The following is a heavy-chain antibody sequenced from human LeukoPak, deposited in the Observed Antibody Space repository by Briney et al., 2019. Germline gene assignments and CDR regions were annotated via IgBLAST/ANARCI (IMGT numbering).Heavy chain of an antibody. CDR1: GFTFSRFA. J-gene: IGHJ4*02. V-gene: IGHV3-23*01. CDR2: FSGRGGST. CDR3: AKDYYGSGSYFRSVFDY. D-gene: IGHD3-10*01. Sequence: HPGGSLRLSCAASGFTFSRFAMSWVRQAPGEGLEWVSGFSGRGGSTYYADSVKGRFTICRDNSKTTLYLQMNSLRAEDTAVYYCAKDYYGSGSYFRSVFDYWGQGTLVTVSS.